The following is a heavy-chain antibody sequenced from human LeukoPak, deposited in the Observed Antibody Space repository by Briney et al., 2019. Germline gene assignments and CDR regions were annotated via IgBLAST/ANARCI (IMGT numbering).Heavy chain of an antibody. Sequence: SETLSLPCTVSGGSISSSSYYWGWIRQPPGKGLDWFGGIFYSGSTYYNPSLKRRVTISVDTSKNQFSLKLSSVTAAVTAVYYCARVSEYSSSPHWFDPWGQGTLVTVSS. V-gene: IGHV4-39*07. CDR1: GGSISSSSYY. CDR2: IFYSGST. D-gene: IGHD6-6*01. CDR3: ARVSEYSSSPHWFDP. J-gene: IGHJ5*02.